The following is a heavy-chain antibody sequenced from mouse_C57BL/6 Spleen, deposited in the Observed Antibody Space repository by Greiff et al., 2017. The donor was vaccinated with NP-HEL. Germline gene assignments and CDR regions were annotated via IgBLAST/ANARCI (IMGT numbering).Heavy chain of an antibody. Sequence: QVQLKQPGAELVMPGASVKLSCKASGYTFTSYWMHWVKQRPGQGLEWIGEIDPSDSYTNYNQKFKGKSTLTVDKSSSTAYMQLSSLTSEDSAVYYCASPYYDYSFAYWGQGTLVTVSA. V-gene: IGHV1-69*01. D-gene: IGHD2-4*01. J-gene: IGHJ3*01. CDR2: IDPSDSYT. CDR1: GYTFTSYW. CDR3: ASPYYDYSFAY.